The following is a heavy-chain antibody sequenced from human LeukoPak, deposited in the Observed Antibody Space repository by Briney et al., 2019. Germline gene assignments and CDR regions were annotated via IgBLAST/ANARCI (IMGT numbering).Heavy chain of an antibody. D-gene: IGHD6-13*01. CDR2: IYHSGST. J-gene: IGHJ4*02. CDR1: GGSISSSNW. CDR3: ARVWQQLVHGSFDYFDY. Sequence: SETLSLTCAVSGGSISSSNWWCWVRQPPGKGLEWIGEIYHSGSTNYNPSLKSRITISVDKYKNQFSLKLSSVTAADTAVYYCARVWQQLVHGSFDYFDYWGQGTLVTVSS. V-gene: IGHV4-4*02.